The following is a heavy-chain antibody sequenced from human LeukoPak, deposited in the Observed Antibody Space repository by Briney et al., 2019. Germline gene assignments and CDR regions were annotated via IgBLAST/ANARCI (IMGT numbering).Heavy chain of an antibody. V-gene: IGHV4-4*07. CDR3: ARGDYGDYFDY. J-gene: IGHJ4*02. CDR1: GGSISSYH. Sequence: PSETLSLTCTVSGGSISSYHWSWIRQPAGKGLEWVGRIYTSGNTNYNPSLKSRVTMSVDASKNQFSLNLSSVTAADTAVYYCARGDYGDYFDYWGQGTLVTVSS. D-gene: IGHD4-17*01. CDR2: IYTSGNT.